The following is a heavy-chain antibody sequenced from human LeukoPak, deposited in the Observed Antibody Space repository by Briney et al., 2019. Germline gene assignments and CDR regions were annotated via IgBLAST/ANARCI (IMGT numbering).Heavy chain of an antibody. CDR1: GGTFSSYA. J-gene: IGHJ4*02. D-gene: IGHD5-24*01. CDR3: ARETGHGYNWMGY. CDR2: IIPIFGTA. Sequence: SVKVSCKASGGTFSSYAISWVRQVPGQGLEWMGGIIPIFGTANSAQTFQGRVTITADESTSTAYMELRSLRSEDTAVYYCARETGHGYNWMGYWGQGTLVTVSS. V-gene: IGHV1-69*01.